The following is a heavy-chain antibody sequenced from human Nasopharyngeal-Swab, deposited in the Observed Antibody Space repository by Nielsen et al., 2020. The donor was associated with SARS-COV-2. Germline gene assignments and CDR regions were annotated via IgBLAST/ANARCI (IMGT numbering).Heavy chain of an antibody. CDR3: ARPGGYSSGRVDY. CDR2: IYPGDSDT. V-gene: IGHV5-51*01. Sequence: KVSCKGSGYSFTSYWIGWVRQMPGKGLEWMGIIYPGDSDTRYSPSFQGQVTISADKSISTAYLQWSSLKASDTAMYYYARPGGYSSGRVDYWGQGTLVTVSS. J-gene: IGHJ4*02. D-gene: IGHD6-19*01. CDR1: GYSFTSYW.